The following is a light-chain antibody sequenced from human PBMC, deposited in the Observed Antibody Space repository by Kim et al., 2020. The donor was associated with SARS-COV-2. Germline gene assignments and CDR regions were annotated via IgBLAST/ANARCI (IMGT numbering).Light chain of an antibody. CDR2: GAS. V-gene: IGKV3-20*01. Sequence: PRGRATPSRRASQSCTKNHGAWYPQEPGQAPRLLIYGASTRATGIPDRFSGSGSGTDFTLTISRLDPEDFGVYYCQHYGSSLRTFGQGTKVDIK. CDR1: QSCTKNH. CDR3: QHYGSSLRT. J-gene: IGKJ1*01.